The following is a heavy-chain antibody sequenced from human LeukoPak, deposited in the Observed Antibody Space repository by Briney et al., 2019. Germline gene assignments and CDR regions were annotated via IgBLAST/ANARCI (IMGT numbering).Heavy chain of an antibody. CDR1: GGSISSGGYY. J-gene: IGHJ5*02. D-gene: IGHD2-2*01. V-gene: IGHV4-31*03. CDR3: ARDHCSSTSCYVGTSWFDP. Sequence: SQTLSLTCTVSGGSISSGGYYWSWIRQHPGKGLEWIGYIYYSGSTYYNPSLKSRVTISVDTSKNQFSLKLSSVTAADTAVSYCARDHCSSTSCYVGTSWFDPWGQGTLVTVSS. CDR2: IYYSGST.